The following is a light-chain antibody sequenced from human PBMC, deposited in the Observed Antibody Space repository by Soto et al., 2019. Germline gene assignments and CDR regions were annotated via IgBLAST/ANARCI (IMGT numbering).Light chain of an antibody. Sequence: QSALTQHPSASGSPGQSVTISCTGTSSDVGGYNFVSWYQQHPGKAPKLMIYEVNKRPSGVPDRFSGSKSGNTASLTVSGLQAEDEADYYCSSYAGSNNLVFGGGTKLTVL. CDR1: SSDVGGYNF. CDR3: SSYAGSNNLV. V-gene: IGLV2-8*01. CDR2: EVN. J-gene: IGLJ2*01.